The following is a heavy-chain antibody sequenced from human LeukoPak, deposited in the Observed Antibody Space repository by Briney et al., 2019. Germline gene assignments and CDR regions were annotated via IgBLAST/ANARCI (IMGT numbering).Heavy chain of an antibody. CDR3: ARHVRRTYYDILTGFDWFDP. V-gene: IGHV4-34*01. Sequence: SETLSLTCAVYGGSFSGYYWSWIRQPPGKGLEWIGEINHSGSTNYNPSLKGRVTISVDTSKNQFSLKLSSVTAADTAVYYCARHVRRTYYDILTGFDWFDPWGQGTLVTVSS. CDR2: INHSGST. J-gene: IGHJ5*02. D-gene: IGHD3-9*01. CDR1: GGSFSGYY.